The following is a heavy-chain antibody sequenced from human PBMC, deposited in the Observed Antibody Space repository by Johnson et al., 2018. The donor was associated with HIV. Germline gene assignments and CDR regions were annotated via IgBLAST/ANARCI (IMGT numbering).Heavy chain of an antibody. Sequence: VQLVESGGGLIQPGGSLRLSCAASGFTVSSNYMSWVRQAPGKGLEWVSVIYIGGSTYYADSVKGRFTISRDNSKNTLYLQRNSLRAEDTAVYYCARENRVDAFDIWGQGTMVTVSS. J-gene: IGHJ3*02. CDR2: IYIGGST. CDR3: ARENRVDAFDI. D-gene: IGHD2/OR15-2a*01. CDR1: GFTVSSNY. V-gene: IGHV3-53*01.